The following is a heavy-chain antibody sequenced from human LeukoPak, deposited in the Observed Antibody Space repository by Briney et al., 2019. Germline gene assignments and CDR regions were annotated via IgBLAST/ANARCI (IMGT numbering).Heavy chain of an antibody. CDR3: ARDYDILTDSSPHGMDV. D-gene: IGHD3-9*01. CDR1: GFTLSIYW. V-gene: IGHV3-7*01. CDR2: IMEDGSEK. J-gene: IGHJ6*02. Sequence: PGGSLRLSCVVSGFTLSIYWMTWVRQAPGKWLEWVANIMEDGSEKYYGDSVKGRFTISRDNAKNSLYLQMNSLRAEDTAVYYCARDYDILTDSSPHGMDVWGQGTTVTVSS.